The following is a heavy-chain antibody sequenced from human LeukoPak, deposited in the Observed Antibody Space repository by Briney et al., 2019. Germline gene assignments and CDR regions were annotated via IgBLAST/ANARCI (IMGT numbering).Heavy chain of an antibody. CDR3: ARLDDFWSGYWGNYYYYMDV. Sequence: GGSLRLSCAASGFTFSSYWMSWVRQAPGKGLEWVANIKQDGSEKYYVDSVKGRFTISRDNAKNSLYLQMNSLRAEDTAVYYCARLDDFWSGYWGNYYYYMDVWGKGTAVTVSS. CDR1: GFTFSSYW. V-gene: IGHV3-7*01. D-gene: IGHD3-3*01. J-gene: IGHJ6*03. CDR2: IKQDGSEK.